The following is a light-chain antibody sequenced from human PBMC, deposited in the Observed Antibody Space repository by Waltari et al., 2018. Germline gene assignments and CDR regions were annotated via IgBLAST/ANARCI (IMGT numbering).Light chain of an antibody. CDR3: QEYNGDPT. Sequence: DIQMTQSPSTMSAAIGDPVTITCRASQSVASWLAWYQQKAGEAPKLLIYKASNLEDGVPSRFSGSGSGTEFTLTISSLQPDDLATYYCQEYNGDPTFGQGTKLEIK. J-gene: IGKJ2*01. CDR1: QSVASW. V-gene: IGKV1-5*03. CDR2: KAS.